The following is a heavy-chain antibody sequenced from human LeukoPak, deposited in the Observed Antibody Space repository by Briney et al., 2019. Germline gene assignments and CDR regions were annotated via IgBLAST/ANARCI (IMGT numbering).Heavy chain of an antibody. CDR3: AIDCGGDCHTFDY. V-gene: IGHV1-2*02. CDR1: GYTFTGYH. J-gene: IGHJ4*02. Sequence: ASVKVSCKASGYTFTGYHMHWVRQAPGQGLEWMGWINPNSGGTNYAQKFQGRVTMTRDTSISTAYMELSRLRSDDTAVYYCAIDCGGDCHTFDYWGQGTLVTVSS. D-gene: IGHD2-21*02. CDR2: INPNSGGT.